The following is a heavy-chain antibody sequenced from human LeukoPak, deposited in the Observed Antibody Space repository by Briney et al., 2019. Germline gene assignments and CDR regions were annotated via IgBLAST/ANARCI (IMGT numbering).Heavy chain of an antibody. D-gene: IGHD2-2*01. V-gene: IGHV1-2*02. CDR2: INPNSGGT. J-gene: IGHJ5*02. CDR3: ARGYCSSTSCYEDNWFDP. Sequence: ASVKVSCKASGYTFTGYYMHWVRQAPGQGLEWMGWINPNSGGTNYAQKFQGRVTITRDTSISTAYMEQSRLRSDDTAVYYCARGYCSSTSCYEDNWFDPWGQGTLVTVSS. CDR1: GYTFTGYY.